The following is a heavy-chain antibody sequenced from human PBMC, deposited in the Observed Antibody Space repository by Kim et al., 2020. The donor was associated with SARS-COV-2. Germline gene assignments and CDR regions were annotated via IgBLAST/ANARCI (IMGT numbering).Heavy chain of an antibody. CDR1: GFTFGGYA. D-gene: IGHD3-10*01. CDR2: ITYYGSNK. J-gene: IGHJ2*01. Sequence: GGSLRLSCAASGFTFGGYAMHWVRQAPGKGLEWVGVITYYGSNKYYADSVKGRFTISRYNPKNTLYLQMHSLSAEDKAVDYYARDFGRTCDKWGVLWFWG. CDR3: ARDFGRTCDKWGVLWF. V-gene: IGHV3-30-3*01.